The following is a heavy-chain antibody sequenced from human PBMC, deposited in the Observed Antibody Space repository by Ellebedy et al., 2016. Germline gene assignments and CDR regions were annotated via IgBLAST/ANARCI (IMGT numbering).Heavy chain of an antibody. CDR3: ARAGGTNFHFDY. D-gene: IGHD2-2*01. V-gene: IGHV4-38-2*02. CDR1: GSSISSGYY. Sequence: SETLSLTCTVSGSSISSGYYWGWIRQPPGKGLEWIGSIYHSGSTYYNPSLKSRVTISVDTSKNQFSLKLSSVTAADTAVYYCARAGGTNFHFDYWGQGTLVTVSS. CDR2: IYHSGST. J-gene: IGHJ4*02.